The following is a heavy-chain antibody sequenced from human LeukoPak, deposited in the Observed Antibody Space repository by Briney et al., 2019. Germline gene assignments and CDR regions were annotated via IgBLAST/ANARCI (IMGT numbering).Heavy chain of an antibody. Sequence: SETLSLTCAVSGDSIRSDRWNWIRQIPGKGLEWIGYIYHTATTNYNHSFRTRVTMSLDTSNNQFSLRLTSVTAADTAVYYCARPPPRSGGASFFDYGGQGPLVTVPS. J-gene: IGHJ4*02. V-gene: IGHV4-4*09. CDR3: ARPPPRSGGASFFDY. CDR2: IYHTATT. D-gene: IGHD6-19*01. CDR1: GDSIRSDR.